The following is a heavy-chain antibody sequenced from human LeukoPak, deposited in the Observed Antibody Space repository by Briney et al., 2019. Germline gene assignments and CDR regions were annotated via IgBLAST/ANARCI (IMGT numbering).Heavy chain of an antibody. D-gene: IGHD3-10*01. CDR2: INPNSGGT. J-gene: IGHJ4*02. CDR3: ASFINTMVRGVITDY. Sequence: ASVKVSCKASGYTFTGYYMHWVRQAPGQGLGWMGWINPNSGGTNYAQKFQGRVTMTRDTSISTAYMELSRLRSDDTAVYYCASFINTMVRGVITDYWGQGTLVTVSS. CDR1: GYTFTGYY. V-gene: IGHV1-2*02.